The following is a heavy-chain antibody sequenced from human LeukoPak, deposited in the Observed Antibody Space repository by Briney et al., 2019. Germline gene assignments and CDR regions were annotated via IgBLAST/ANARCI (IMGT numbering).Heavy chain of an antibody. CDR2: ISYDGSNK. V-gene: IGHV3-30*18. Sequence: GRSLTLSCAASGFTFSNYAMHWVRQAPGKGLEWVAVISYDGSNKYYADSVKGRFTISRDNSKNTLYLQMNSLRAEAAAVYYGGKMAMHQRPIFDYWGQGTLVTVSS. CDR1: GFTFSNYA. J-gene: IGHJ4*02. D-gene: IGHD2-2*01. CDR3: GKMAMHQRPIFDY.